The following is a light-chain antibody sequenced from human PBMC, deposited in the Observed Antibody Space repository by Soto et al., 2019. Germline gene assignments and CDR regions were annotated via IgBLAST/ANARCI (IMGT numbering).Light chain of an antibody. CDR1: QSVSSN. Sequence: EILMTQSPVTLSVSPGERATLSCRASQSVSSNLAWYQQKPGQAPRLAIYGASTRATGIPARFSGSGSGTEFTLTISSLQSEDFAVYYCQQYNNWPLYTFGQGTKLEI. J-gene: IGKJ2*01. CDR3: QQYNNWPLYT. CDR2: GAS. V-gene: IGKV3-15*01.